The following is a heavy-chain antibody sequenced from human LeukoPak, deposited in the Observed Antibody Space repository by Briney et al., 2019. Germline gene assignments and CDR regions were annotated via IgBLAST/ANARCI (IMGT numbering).Heavy chain of an antibody. D-gene: IGHD1-14*01. CDR1: GFTFSSYA. J-gene: IGHJ4*02. CDR3: AKDQPKPERYFDY. Sequence: PGGSLRLSSAASGFTFSSYAMHWVRQAPGKGLEWVAVISYDGSNKYYADSVKGRFTISRDNSKNTLYLQMNSLRAEDTAVYYCAKDQPKPERYFDYWGQGTLVTVSS. V-gene: IGHV3-30*07. CDR2: ISYDGSNK.